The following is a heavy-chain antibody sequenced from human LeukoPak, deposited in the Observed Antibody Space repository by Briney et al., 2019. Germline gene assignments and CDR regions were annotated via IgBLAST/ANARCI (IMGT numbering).Heavy chain of an antibody. Sequence: ASVKVSCKASGYTFTSYGISWVRQAPGQGLEWMGWISAYNGNTNYAQKLQGRVTMTTDASTSTAYMELRSLRSDDTAVYYCARAPYGDSRFDYWGQGTLVTVSS. CDR3: ARAPYGDSRFDY. CDR2: ISAYNGNT. D-gene: IGHD4-17*01. CDR1: GYTFTSYG. J-gene: IGHJ4*02. V-gene: IGHV1-18*01.